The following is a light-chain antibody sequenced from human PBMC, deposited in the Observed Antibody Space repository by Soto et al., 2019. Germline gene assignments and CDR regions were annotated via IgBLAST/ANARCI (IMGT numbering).Light chain of an antibody. CDR2: DTS. CDR1: TGAVTSGHY. CDR3: LLSYNDPRV. V-gene: IGLV7-46*01. J-gene: IGLJ2*01. Sequence: QAVVTQEPSLTVSPGGTVTLTCGSSTGAVTSGHYPYWFQQKPGQAPRTLIYDTSNKHSWTPARFSGSLLGGKAALILSGAQPEDEADYYCLLSYNDPRVFGGGTKLTVL.